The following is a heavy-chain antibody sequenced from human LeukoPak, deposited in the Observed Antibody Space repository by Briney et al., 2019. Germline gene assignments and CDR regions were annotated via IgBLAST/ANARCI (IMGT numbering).Heavy chain of an antibody. CDR3: ARSGVAVAGTWFDY. CDR1: GFTFDDYA. CDR2: ISWNGGSV. Sequence: SLRLSCAASGFTFDDYAMHWVRQVPGKGLEWVSSISWNGGSVAYADSVKGRFTISRDNAKNSLYLQMNSLRAEDTAVYYCARSGVAVAGTWFDYWGQGTLVTVSS. V-gene: IGHV3-9*01. D-gene: IGHD6-19*01. J-gene: IGHJ4*02.